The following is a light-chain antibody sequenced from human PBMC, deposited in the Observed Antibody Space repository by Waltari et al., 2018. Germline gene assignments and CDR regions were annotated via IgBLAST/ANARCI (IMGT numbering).Light chain of an antibody. CDR1: NNNVATEG. Sequence: QAGLTQPPSVSKHLGQTATVTCTGNNNNVATEGVAWLQQHQGHPPKSLCCRNDNRRSGISERFSAFRSGDTASLTITRLQPEDEADYYCSTWDDSLKSYVFGPGTKVTVL. J-gene: IGLJ1*01. CDR3: STWDDSLKSYV. V-gene: IGLV10-54*04. CDR2: RND.